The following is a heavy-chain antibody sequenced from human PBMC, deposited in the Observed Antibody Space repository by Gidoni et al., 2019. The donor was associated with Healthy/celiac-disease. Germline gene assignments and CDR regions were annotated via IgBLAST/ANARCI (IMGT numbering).Heavy chain of an antibody. J-gene: IGHJ6*03. CDR1: GYTVTSYA. CDR2: INAGNGNT. V-gene: IGHV1-3*01. D-gene: IGHD3-16*01. CDR3: ARVAIMRGHYYMDV. Sequence: QVQLVQSGAEVKKPGASVTVSCKASGYTVTSYAMHWVRHAPGQRLEWMGWINAGNGNTKYSQKFQGRVTITRDTSASTAYMELSSLRSEDTAVYYCARVAIMRGHYYMDVWGKGTTVTVSS.